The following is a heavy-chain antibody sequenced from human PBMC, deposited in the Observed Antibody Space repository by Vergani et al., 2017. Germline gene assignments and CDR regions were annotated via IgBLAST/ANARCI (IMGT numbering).Heavy chain of an antibody. D-gene: IGHD3-10*01. Sequence: EVQLLESGGGLVQPGGSLRLSCEASGFSFPGYAMSWVRQAPGKGLEWVSSVSGSSATPYYADSVKGRFIISRDNSKNTLHLQMNSLRADDTAVYYCTRTLIVTQGGLLWFGSTRNYGMDVWGQGTTVTVSS. CDR1: GFSFPGYA. J-gene: IGHJ6*02. V-gene: IGHV3-23*01. CDR2: VSGSSATP. CDR3: TRTLIVTQGGLLWFGSTRNYGMDV.